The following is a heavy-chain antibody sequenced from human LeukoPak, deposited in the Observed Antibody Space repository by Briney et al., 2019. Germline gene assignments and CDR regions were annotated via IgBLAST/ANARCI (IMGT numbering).Heavy chain of an antibody. D-gene: IGHD1-26*01. V-gene: IGHV3-21*01. Sequence: DPGGSLRLSCAASGFTFSSYSMNWVRQAPGKGLEWVSSISSSSSYIYYADSVKGRFTISRDNAKNSLYLQMNSLRAEDTALYHCAKDITESGSYDFDYWGQGILVTVSS. CDR2: ISSSSSYI. CDR3: AKDITESGSYDFDY. CDR1: GFTFSSYS. J-gene: IGHJ4*02.